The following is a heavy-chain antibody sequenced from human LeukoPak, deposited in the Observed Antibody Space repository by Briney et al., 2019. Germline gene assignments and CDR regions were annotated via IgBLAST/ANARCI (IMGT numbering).Heavy chain of an antibody. J-gene: IGHJ5*02. D-gene: IGHD6-13*01. CDR1: GFSFSSYW. CDR2: VKEDASET. Sequence: GGSLRLSCAASGFSFSSYWMSWVRQAPGKGLEWVGNVKEDASETYYVDSLKGRFTISRDNAKNSLHLQMNSLRAEDTAVYYCARGQQLGTWGQGTLVTVSS. V-gene: IGHV3-7*03. CDR3: ARGQQLGT.